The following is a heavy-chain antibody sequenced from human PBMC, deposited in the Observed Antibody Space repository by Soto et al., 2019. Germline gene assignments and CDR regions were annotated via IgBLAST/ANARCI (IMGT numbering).Heavy chain of an antibody. J-gene: IGHJ4*02. CDR3: ARGWGRIFDY. CDR2: INHSGST. V-gene: IGHV4-34*01. D-gene: IGHD7-27*01. CDR1: GGSFGGYY. Sequence: PSETLSLTCAVYGGSFGGYYWSWIRQPPGKGLEWIGEINHSGSTNYNPSLKSRVTISVDTSKNQFSLKLSSVNAADTAVYYCARGWGRIFDYWGQGTLVTVSS.